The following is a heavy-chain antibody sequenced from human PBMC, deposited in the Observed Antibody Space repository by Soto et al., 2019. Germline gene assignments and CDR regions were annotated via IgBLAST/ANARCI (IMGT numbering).Heavy chain of an antibody. J-gene: IGHJ3*01. CDR3: ARWFGDLGAFHV. CDR1: GFTFRNYN. Sequence: PGGSLRLSCAASGFTFRNYNMNWVCQAPGKGLEWVSYITYSSSTIYYADSVKGRFTISRDNAKNSLYLQMNSLRADDTAVYYCARWFGDLGAFHVWGQGTMVTVSS. D-gene: IGHD3-10*01. V-gene: IGHV3-48*04. CDR2: ITYSSSTI.